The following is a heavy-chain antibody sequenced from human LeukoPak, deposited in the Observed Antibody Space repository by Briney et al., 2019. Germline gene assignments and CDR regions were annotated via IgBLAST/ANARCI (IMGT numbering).Heavy chain of an antibody. V-gene: IGHV3-74*01. D-gene: IGHD3-16*01. CDR1: GFSFSSYW. Sequence: GGSLRLSCAASGFSFSSYWMHWVRQAPGKGLVWASRINSDGSSTSYADSVKGRFTISRDNAKNTLYLQMNSLRVEDTAVYYCVTILGGHRGQGTLVTVSS. J-gene: IGHJ4*02. CDR2: INSDGSST. CDR3: VTILGGH.